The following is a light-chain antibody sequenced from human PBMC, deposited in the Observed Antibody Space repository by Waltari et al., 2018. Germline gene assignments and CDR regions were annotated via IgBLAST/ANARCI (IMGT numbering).Light chain of an antibody. V-gene: IGKV3-20*01. CDR2: GAS. Sequence: DIVLTQSPGTLSLSPGERATLSCRASQSTRNSLAWYQQKPGQAPRLVIFGASTRATGIPDRFSGSGSGTDFTLTISRLEPEDSAVYYCQQYGSSFSWTFGQGTKVEIK. CDR3: QQYGSSFSWT. CDR1: QSTRNS. J-gene: IGKJ1*01.